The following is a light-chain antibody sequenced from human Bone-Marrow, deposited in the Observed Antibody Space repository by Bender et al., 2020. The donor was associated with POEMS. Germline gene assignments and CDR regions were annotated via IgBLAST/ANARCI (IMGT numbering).Light chain of an antibody. CDR1: SSDVGGYNY. CDR2: GYN. V-gene: IGLV2-8*01. Sequence: QSALTQPPFASGSPGQSVTISCTGTSSDVGGYNYVSWYQQHPGKAPKLLIYGYNNRPSGVPDRFSGSKSGTSASLAITGLQAEDEGDYYCQSYDNSLGGWVFGGGTKLTVL. CDR3: QSYDNSLGGWV. J-gene: IGLJ3*02.